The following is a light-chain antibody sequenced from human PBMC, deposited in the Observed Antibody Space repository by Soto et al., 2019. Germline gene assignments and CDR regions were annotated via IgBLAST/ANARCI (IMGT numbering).Light chain of an antibody. CDR3: HQYNMWPPLI. V-gene: IGKV3-15*01. CDR2: GAS. Sequence: EIVMTQSPATLSVSPGESATLSCRASQSVRSNLAWYQQKPGQAPRLLIYGASTRATGIPARVSGSGSGTEFTLTISGLQSEDFAVYYCHQYNMWPPLIFGGGTKVEIK. CDR1: QSVRSN. J-gene: IGKJ4*01.